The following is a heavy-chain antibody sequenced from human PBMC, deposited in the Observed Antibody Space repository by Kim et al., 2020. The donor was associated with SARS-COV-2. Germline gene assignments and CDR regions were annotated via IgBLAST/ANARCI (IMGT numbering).Heavy chain of an antibody. J-gene: IGHJ5*01. CDR1: GFPFSSYA. CDR2: LSGSGANT. CDR3: SKGEESVFYCDKAYDS. V-gene: IGHV3-23*01. D-gene: IGHD2-21*01. Sequence: GGSLRLSCAASGFPFSSYALSWVRQAPGKGLEWVSGLSGSGANTSYADSVEGRFTISRDNSKSMLYLWMTSLKVEDMAVYYCSKGEESVFYCDKAYDSWG.